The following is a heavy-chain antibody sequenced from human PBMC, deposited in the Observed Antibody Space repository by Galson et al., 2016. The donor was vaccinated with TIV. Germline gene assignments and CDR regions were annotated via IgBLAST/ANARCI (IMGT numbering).Heavy chain of an antibody. D-gene: IGHD5-12*01. Sequence: SLRLSCAASGFTFSTYAMSWVRQAPEKGLEWVSSISGSGGDTYYADSVKGRFTISRDNSKNTVYLQMNSLIADDTAFYYGAKNSEWLRWYYFDYWGQGTLVTVSS. V-gene: IGHV3-23*01. CDR1: GFTFSTYA. CDR3: AKNSEWLRWYYFDY. J-gene: IGHJ4*02. CDR2: ISGSGGDT.